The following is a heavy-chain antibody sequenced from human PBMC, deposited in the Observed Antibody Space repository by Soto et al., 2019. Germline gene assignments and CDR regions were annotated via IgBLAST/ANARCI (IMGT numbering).Heavy chain of an antibody. V-gene: IGHV4-31*03. Sequence: SETLSLTCTVSGGSISSGGYYWSWIRQHPGKGLEWIGYIYYSGSTYYNPSLKSRVTISVDTSKIQFSLKLTSVTAADTAVYYCARETLGYCSDGSCYYFDYWGQGTLVTVSS. CDR2: IYYSGST. D-gene: IGHD2-15*01. CDR3: ARETLGYCSDGSCYYFDY. J-gene: IGHJ4*02. CDR1: GGSISSGGYY.